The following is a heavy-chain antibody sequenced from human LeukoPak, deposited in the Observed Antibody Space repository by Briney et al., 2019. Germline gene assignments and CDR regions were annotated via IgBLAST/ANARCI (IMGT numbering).Heavy chain of an antibody. J-gene: IGHJ6*03. CDR3: ARGAADRNNYYYYIDV. V-gene: IGHV4-34*01. CDR1: GGSFTTYY. Sequence: SETLSLTCAVYGGSFTTYYWNWIRQSPGKGLEWIGEINHTGTTNYNPSLKSRFTISVDTSKNQFSLKLTSVTAADTAVYYCARGAADRNNYYYYIDVWGKGTTVTVSS. D-gene: IGHD1/OR15-1a*01. CDR2: INHTGTT.